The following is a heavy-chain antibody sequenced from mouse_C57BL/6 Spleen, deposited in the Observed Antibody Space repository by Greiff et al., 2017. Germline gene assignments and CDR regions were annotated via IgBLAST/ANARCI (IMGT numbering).Heavy chain of an antibody. CDR3: ARDRWDYAMDY. D-gene: IGHD4-1*01. V-gene: IGHV3-1*01. CDR2: ISYSGST. Sequence: VQLQQSGPGMVKPSQSLSLTCTVTGYSITSGYDWHWIRHFPGNKLEWMGYISYSGSTNYNPSLKSRISITHDTSKNHFFLKLNSVTTEDTATYYCARDRWDYAMDYWGQGTSVTVSS. CDR1: GYSITSGYD. J-gene: IGHJ4*01.